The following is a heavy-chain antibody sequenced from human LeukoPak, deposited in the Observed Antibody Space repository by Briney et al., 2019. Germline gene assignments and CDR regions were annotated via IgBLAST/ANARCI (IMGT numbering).Heavy chain of an antibody. CDR3: ARDGKGRGRDVDTAMVTGYY. CDR2: IIPIFGTA. CDR1: GGTFSSYA. J-gene: IGHJ4*02. D-gene: IGHD5-18*01. V-gene: IGHV1-69*13. Sequence: ASVKVSCKASGGTFSSYAISWVRQAPGQGLEWMGRIIPIFGTANYAQKFQGRVTITADESTSTAYMELSSLRSEDTAVYYCARDGKGRGRDVDTAMVTGYYWGQGTLVTVSS.